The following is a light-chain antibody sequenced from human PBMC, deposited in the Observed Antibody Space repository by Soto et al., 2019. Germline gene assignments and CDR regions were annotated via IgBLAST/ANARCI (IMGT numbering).Light chain of an antibody. CDR3: CSYAGRDTLYV. V-gene: IGLV2-11*01. J-gene: IGLJ1*01. CDR2: DVS. Sequence: QSALTQPRSVSGSPGQSVTISCTGTSTDVGGYNYVSWYQQHPGKVPKLMLYDVSKRPSGVPDRFSGSKSSNTASLTISGLQAEDEDDYYCCSYAGRDTLYVFGSRTKVTVL. CDR1: STDVGGYNY.